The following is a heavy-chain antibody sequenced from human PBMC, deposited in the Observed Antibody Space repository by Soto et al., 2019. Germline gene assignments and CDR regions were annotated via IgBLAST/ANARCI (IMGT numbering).Heavy chain of an antibody. V-gene: IGHV3-53*01. Sequence: EVQLVESGGDLIQPGGSLRLSCAASGFTVSSNDMSWVRQAPGKGLEWVSVIYSGGSTYYADSVKGRFTISTDNSKNTLYLQMNTLRAEDTAVYYCARGWGYSGYDLAVGMDVWGQGTTVTVSS. J-gene: IGHJ6*02. CDR3: ARGWGYSGYDLAVGMDV. D-gene: IGHD5-12*01. CDR1: GFTVSSND. CDR2: IYSGGST.